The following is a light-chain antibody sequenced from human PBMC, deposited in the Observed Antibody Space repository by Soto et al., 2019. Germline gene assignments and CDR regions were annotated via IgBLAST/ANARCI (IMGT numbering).Light chain of an antibody. CDR3: QQYNNWPIT. Sequence: EIVMTQSPTILSVSPGERATLSCRASQSVSSNLAWYQQKPGQAPRLLIYGVYTRAPGIPARFSGSGSGTEFTLTISSLQSEDFAVYYCQQYNNWPITFGPGTRLDIK. CDR1: QSVSSN. V-gene: IGKV3D-15*01. J-gene: IGKJ5*01. CDR2: GVY.